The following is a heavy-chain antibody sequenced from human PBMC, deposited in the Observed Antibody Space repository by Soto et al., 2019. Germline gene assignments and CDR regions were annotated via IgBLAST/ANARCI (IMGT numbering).Heavy chain of an antibody. CDR2: MNPNSGNT. D-gene: IGHD2-21*02. CDR3: VAYCGGDCYSRIYAFDL. Sequence: QVQLVQSGAEVKKPGASVKVSCKASGYTFTSYDINWVRQATGQGLEWMGWMNPNSGNTGYAQKYQGIVTMTRNTSISTAYMERSSLRSEDTAVYYCVAYCGGDCYSRIYAFDLWGQGTMVTVSS. CDR1: GYTFTSYD. J-gene: IGHJ3*01. V-gene: IGHV1-8*01.